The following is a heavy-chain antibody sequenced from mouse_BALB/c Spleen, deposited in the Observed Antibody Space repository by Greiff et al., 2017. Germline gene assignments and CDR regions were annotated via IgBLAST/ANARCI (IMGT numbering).Heavy chain of an antibody. CDR2: ISNGGGST. CDR1: GFTFSSYT. CDR3: ARHGSLDY. Sequence: EVQGVESGGGLVQPGGSLKLSCAASGFTFSSYTMSWVRQTPEKRLEWVAYISNGGGSTYYPDTVKGRFTISRDNAKNTLYLQMSSLKSEDTAMYYCARHGSLDYWGQGTTLTVSS. V-gene: IGHV5-12-2*01. J-gene: IGHJ2*01. D-gene: IGHD2-2*01.